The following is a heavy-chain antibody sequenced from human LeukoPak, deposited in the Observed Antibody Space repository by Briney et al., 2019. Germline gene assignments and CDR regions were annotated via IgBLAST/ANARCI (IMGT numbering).Heavy chain of an antibody. CDR2: ISYDGSNK. CDR3: AKEGPNDSSGSADFDY. Sequence: PGGSLRLSCAASGFTFSSYAMHWVRQAPGKGLEWVAVISYDGSNKYYADSVKGRFTISRDNSKNTLYLQMNSLRAEDTAVYYCAKEGPNDSSGSADFDYWGQGTLVTVSS. D-gene: IGHD3-22*01. J-gene: IGHJ4*02. V-gene: IGHV3-30*04. CDR1: GFTFSSYA.